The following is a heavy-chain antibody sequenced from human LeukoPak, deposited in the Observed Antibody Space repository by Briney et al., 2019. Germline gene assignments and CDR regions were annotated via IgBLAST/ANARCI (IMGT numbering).Heavy chain of an antibody. CDR3: ARGRVVEVPAATAWAFDI. CDR2: INHSGST. J-gene: IGHJ3*02. V-gene: IGHV4-34*01. Sequence: PSETLSLTCAVYGGSFSGYYWSWIRQPPGKGLEWIGEINHSGSTNYNPSLKSRVTISVDTSKNQFSLKLSSVTAADTAVYYCARGRVVEVPAATAWAFDIWGQGTMVTVSS. CDR1: GGSFSGYY. D-gene: IGHD2-2*01.